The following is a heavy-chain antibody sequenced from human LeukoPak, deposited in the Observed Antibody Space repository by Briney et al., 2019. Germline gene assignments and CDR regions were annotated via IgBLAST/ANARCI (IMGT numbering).Heavy chain of an antibody. Sequence: SETLSLTCAVSGGSITTTNWWSCVRQPPGKGLEWIGEVHLNGATNYNPSLESRFSMSIDKSNNHLSLEVTSVTAADTAMYYCTRESGAFSPFGFWGQGTLVTVSS. CDR3: TRESGAFSPFGF. J-gene: IGHJ4*02. V-gene: IGHV4-4*02. CDR1: GGSITTTNW. D-gene: IGHD1-26*01. CDR2: VHLNGAT.